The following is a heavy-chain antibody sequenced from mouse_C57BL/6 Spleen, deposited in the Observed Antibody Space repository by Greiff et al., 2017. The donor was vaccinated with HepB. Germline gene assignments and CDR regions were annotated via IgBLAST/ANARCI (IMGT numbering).Heavy chain of an antibody. V-gene: IGHV5-9-1*02. Sequence: EVMLVESGEGLVKPGGSLKLSCAASGFTFSSYAMSWVRQTPEKRLEWVAYISSGGDYIYYADTVKGRFTISRDNARNTLYLQMSSLKSEDTAMYYCTRDQGLSMVTTGFDYWGQGTTLTVSS. CDR3: TRDQGLSMVTTGFDY. CDR1: GFTFSSYA. J-gene: IGHJ2*01. D-gene: IGHD2-2*01. CDR2: ISSGGDYI.